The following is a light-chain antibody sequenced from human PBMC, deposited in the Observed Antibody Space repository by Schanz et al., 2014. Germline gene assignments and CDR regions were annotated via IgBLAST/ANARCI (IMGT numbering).Light chain of an antibody. J-gene: IGKJ1*01. CDR3: QHYYNWPRT. CDR1: QSVSSSY. Sequence: EIVLTQSPGTLSLSPGDWASLSCRASQSVSSSYLAWYQQKAGQAPRLLIYGASSRATGIPDRFSGSGSGTDFTLTISSLQSEDFAVYYCQHYYNWPRTFGQGTKVEIK. CDR2: GAS. V-gene: IGKV3-20*01.